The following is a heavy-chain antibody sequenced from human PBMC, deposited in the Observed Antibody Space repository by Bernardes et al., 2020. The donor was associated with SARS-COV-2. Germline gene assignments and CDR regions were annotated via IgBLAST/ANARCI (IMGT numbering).Heavy chain of an antibody. CDR1: GYTFTGYY. Sequence: SVKVSCKASGYTFTGYYMHWVRQAPGQGLEWMGWINPNSGGTNYAQKFQGRVTMTRDTSISTAYMELSRLRSDDTAVYYCARDLLGATGDYDYVWGSYRYTSYYGMDVWGQGTTVTVSS. V-gene: IGHV1-2*02. CDR2: INPNSGGT. J-gene: IGHJ6*02. D-gene: IGHD3-16*02. CDR3: ARDLLGATGDYDYVWGSYRYTSYYGMDV.